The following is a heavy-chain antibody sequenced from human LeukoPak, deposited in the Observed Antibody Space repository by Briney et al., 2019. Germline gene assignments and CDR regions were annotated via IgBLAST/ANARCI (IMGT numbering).Heavy chain of an antibody. J-gene: IGHJ3*02. CDR3: ARPGGNWNYVYAFDN. CDR2: INHSGST. Sequence: PSETLSLTCAVYGRSFSGYYWSWIRQPPGKGLEWIGEINHSGSTNYNPSLKSRVTISVDTSKNQFSLKLSSVTAADTAVYYCARPGGNWNYVYAFDNWGQGTMVTVSS. CDR1: GRSFSGYY. D-gene: IGHD1-7*01. V-gene: IGHV4-34*01.